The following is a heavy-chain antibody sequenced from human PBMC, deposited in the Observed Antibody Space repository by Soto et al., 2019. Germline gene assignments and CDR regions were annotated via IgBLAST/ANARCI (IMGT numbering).Heavy chain of an antibody. CDR2: IYYSGST. CDR3: ARGVSQQLVPDY. J-gene: IGHJ4*02. D-gene: IGHD6-13*01. CDR1: GGSISSGDYY. V-gene: IGHV4-30-4*01. Sequence: PSETLSLTCTVSGGSISSGDYYWSWIRQPPGKGLEWIGYIYYSGSTYYNPSLKSRVTIPVDTSKNQFSLKLSSVTAADTAVYYCARGVSQQLVPDYWGQGTLVTISS.